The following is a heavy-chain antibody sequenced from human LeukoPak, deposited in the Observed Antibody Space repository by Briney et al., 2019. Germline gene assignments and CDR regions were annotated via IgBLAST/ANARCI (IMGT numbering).Heavy chain of an antibody. Sequence: ASVKVSCKASGYTFTGYYMHWVRQAPRQGLEWMGWINPNSGGTNYAQKFQGRVTMTRDTSISTAYMELSRLRSDDTAVYYCARVVAFRAGTFDYWGQGTLVTVSS. CDR2: INPNSGGT. V-gene: IGHV1-2*02. J-gene: IGHJ4*02. D-gene: IGHD6-19*01. CDR3: ARVVAFRAGTFDY. CDR1: GYTFTGYY.